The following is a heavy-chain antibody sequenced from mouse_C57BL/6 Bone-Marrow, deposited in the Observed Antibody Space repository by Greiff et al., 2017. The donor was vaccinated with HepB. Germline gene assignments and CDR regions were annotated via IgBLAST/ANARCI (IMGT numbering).Heavy chain of an antibody. Sequence: VQLQQSGAELVRPGASVKLSCTASGFNIKDDYMHWVKQRPEQGLEWIGWIDPENGDTEYASKFQGKATITADTSSNTAYLQRSSLTSEDTAVYYCTTVYDGYFLYAMDYWGQGTSVTVSS. CDR1: GFNIKDDY. V-gene: IGHV14-4*01. CDR3: TTVYDGYFLYAMDY. CDR2: IDPENGDT. J-gene: IGHJ4*01. D-gene: IGHD2-3*01.